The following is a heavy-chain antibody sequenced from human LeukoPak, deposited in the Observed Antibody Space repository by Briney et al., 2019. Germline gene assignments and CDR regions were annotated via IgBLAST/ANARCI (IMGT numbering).Heavy chain of an antibody. CDR1: GFTFSSYS. D-gene: IGHD2-15*01. V-gene: IGHV3-21*01. CDR2: ISSSSSYI. CDR3: ASKGYCSGGSCYGRTFDI. J-gene: IGHJ3*02. Sequence: PGGPLRLSCAASGFTFSSYSMNSVRQAPGKGLEWVSSISSSSSYIYYADSVKGRFTISRDNAKSSLYLQMNSLRAEDTAVYYCASKGYCSGGSCYGRTFDIWGQGTMVTVSS.